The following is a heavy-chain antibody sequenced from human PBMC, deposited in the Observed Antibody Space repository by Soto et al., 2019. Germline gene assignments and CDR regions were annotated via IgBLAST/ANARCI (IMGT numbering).Heavy chain of an antibody. J-gene: IGHJ6*03. V-gene: IGHV4-34*01. CDR1: GGSFSGYY. CDR3: ARARLRLRFVYYYMDV. Sequence: SETLSLTCAVYGGSFSGYYWSWIRQPPGKGLEWIGEINHSGSTNYNPSLKSRVTISVDTSKNQFSLKLSSVTAADTAVYYFARARLRLRFVYYYMDVWGKGTTVTVSS. CDR2: INHSGST. D-gene: IGHD5-12*01.